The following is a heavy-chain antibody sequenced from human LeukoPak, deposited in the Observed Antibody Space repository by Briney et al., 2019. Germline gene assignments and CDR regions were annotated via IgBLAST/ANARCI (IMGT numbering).Heavy chain of an antibody. CDR2: IRYDGYNK. V-gene: IGHV3-30*02. J-gene: IGHJ4*02. CDR3: AKDLKTLTHLFDY. D-gene: IGHD3-9*01. CDR1: GFTFSTYG. Sequence: GGSLRLSCAASGFTFSTYGMHWVRQAPGKGLEWVAFIRYDGYNKYYADSVKGRFTPSRDNSKNTLYLQMNSLRAEDTAVYYCAKDLKTLTHLFDYWGQGTLVTVSS.